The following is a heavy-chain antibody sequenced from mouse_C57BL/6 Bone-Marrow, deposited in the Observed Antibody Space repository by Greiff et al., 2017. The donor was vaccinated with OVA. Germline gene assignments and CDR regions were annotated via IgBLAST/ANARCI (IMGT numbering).Heavy chain of an antibody. D-gene: IGHD1-1*01. Sequence: QVQLQQPGAELVKPGASVKLSCKASGYTFTSYWMHWVKHRPGQGLEWIGMIHPNSGSTNYNEKFKSKATLTVDKSSSTAYMQLSSLTSEDSAVYYCARLDYYGSSPDYWGQGTTLTVSS. CDR1: GYTFTSYW. J-gene: IGHJ2*01. V-gene: IGHV1-64*01. CDR2: IHPNSGST. CDR3: ARLDYYGSSPDY.